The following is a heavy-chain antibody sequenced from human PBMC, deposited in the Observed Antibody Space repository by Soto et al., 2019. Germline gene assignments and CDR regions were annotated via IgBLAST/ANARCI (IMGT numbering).Heavy chain of an antibody. Sequence: ASVKVSCKASGYTFTSYGISWVRQAPGQGLEWMGWISAYNGNTNYAQKLQGRVTMTTDTSTSTAYMELRSLRSDDTAVYYCARVGYDFWSGYISDYFDYWGQGXLVTVSS. CDR2: ISAYNGNT. CDR1: GYTFTSYG. D-gene: IGHD3-3*01. V-gene: IGHV1-18*04. CDR3: ARVGYDFWSGYISDYFDY. J-gene: IGHJ4*02.